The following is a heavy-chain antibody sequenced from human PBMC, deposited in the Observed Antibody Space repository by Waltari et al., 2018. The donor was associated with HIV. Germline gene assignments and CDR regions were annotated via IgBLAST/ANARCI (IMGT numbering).Heavy chain of an antibody. Sequence: QVQLVQSGAEVKKPGASVKVSCKASGYTFTSYGISWVRQAPGQGLEWMGWISAYNGHTNYAQKLQCRVTRATDTATSTAYMDLRSLRSDDTAFYYCARALWSGYYTPYYFDYWGQGTLVTVSS. CDR3: ARALWSGYYTPYYFDY. V-gene: IGHV1-18*01. D-gene: IGHD3-3*01. CDR1: GYTFTSYG. J-gene: IGHJ4*02. CDR2: ISAYNGHT.